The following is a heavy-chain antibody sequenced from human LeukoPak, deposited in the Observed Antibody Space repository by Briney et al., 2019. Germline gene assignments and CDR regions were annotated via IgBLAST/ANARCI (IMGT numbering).Heavy chain of an antibody. CDR1: GFTFTRNG. D-gene: IGHD4-17*01. CDR3: ARTAYYGDLLFDY. Sequence: GGSLRLSCAVSGFTFTRNGMHWVRQAPGKGLEWVAVISSDGKEKYYADSVKGRFTISRDNSKNTLYLQMNSLRAEDTAVYYCARTAYYGDLLFDYWGQGTLVTVSS. CDR2: ISSDGKEK. J-gene: IGHJ4*02. V-gene: IGHV3-30*04.